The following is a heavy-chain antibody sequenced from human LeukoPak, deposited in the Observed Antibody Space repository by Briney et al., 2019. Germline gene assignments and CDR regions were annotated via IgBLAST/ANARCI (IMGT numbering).Heavy chain of an antibody. V-gene: IGHV3-23*01. CDR1: GFSFRDYP. J-gene: IGHJ4*02. CDR2: ISAGADVI. D-gene: IGHD3-3*01. CDR3: AKKTGFFGVEPFEYYFDY. Sequence: GGSLRLSCEAAGFSFRDYPMGWVRRASGKRLEWVSGISAGADVIFYADSVKGRFTISRDNSKNTLYLQMNSLRAEDTAVYYCAKKTGFFGVEPFEYYFDYWGQGTLVTVSS.